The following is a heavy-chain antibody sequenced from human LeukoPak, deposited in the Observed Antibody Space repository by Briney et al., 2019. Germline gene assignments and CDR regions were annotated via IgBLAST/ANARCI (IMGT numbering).Heavy chain of an antibody. CDR2: IIPIFGTA. D-gene: IGHD3-10*01. CDR3: AGSITMVRGVTTYYYYMDV. V-gene: IGHV1-69*05. J-gene: IGHJ6*03. Sequence: GASVKVSCKASGGTFSSYAISWVRQAPVQGLEWMGGIIPIFGTANYAQKFQGRVTITTDESTSTAYMEMRSLRSEDTAVYYCAGSITMVRGVTTYYYYMDVWGKGTTVTVSS. CDR1: GGTFSSYA.